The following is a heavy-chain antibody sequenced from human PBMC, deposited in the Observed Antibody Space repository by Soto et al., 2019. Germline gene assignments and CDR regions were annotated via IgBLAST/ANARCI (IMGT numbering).Heavy chain of an antibody. D-gene: IGHD3-22*01. V-gene: IGHV3-33*01. CDR3: ARDSAHYYDSSGYLFDP. Sequence: GGSLRLSCAASGFTFSSYGMHWVRQAPGKGLEWVAVIWYDGSNKYYADSVKGRFTISRDNSKNTLYLQMNSLRAEDTAVYYCARDSAHYYDSSGYLFDPWGQGTLVTVSS. J-gene: IGHJ5*02. CDR2: IWYDGSNK. CDR1: GFTFSSYG.